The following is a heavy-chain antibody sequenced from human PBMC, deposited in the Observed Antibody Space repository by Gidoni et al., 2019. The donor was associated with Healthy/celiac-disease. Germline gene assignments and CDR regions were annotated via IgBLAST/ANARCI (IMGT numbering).Heavy chain of an antibody. CDR2: IYYSGST. D-gene: IGHD6-6*01. V-gene: IGHV4-59*08. CDR1: GCSISSYY. Sequence: QVQLQESGPGLVKPSETLSLTCTVSGCSISSYYWSWIRQPPGTGLEWIGYIYYSGSTNYNPSLKSRVTISVDTSKNQFSLKLSAVTAADTAVYYCARLRYSISSRPTKYYFDYWGQGTLVTVSS. CDR3: ARLRYSISSRPTKYYFDY. J-gene: IGHJ4*02.